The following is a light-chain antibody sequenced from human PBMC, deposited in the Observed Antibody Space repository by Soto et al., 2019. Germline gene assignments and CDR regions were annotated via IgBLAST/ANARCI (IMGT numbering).Light chain of an antibody. CDR3: QQYGSSPDT. CDR2: GAS. Sequence: EIVLTQSPGTLSLSPGERATLSCRASQSVSSSYLAWYQQKPGQAPRLLIYGASSRATGMPDRFSGSGSGTDFTLTISRLEPEDFAVYYCQQYGSSPDTFGQGTKVEIK. J-gene: IGKJ1*01. CDR1: QSVSSSY. V-gene: IGKV3-20*01.